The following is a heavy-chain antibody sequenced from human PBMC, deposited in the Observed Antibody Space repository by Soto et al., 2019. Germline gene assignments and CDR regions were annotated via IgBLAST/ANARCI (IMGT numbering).Heavy chain of an antibody. J-gene: IGHJ6*02. CDR3: ARENTIFGVPYYGMDV. CDR1: GFTFSSYS. CDR2: ISSSSSTI. D-gene: IGHD3-3*01. V-gene: IGHV3-48*02. Sequence: EVQLVESGGGLVQPRGSLRLSCAASGFTFSSYSMNWVRQAPGKGLEWVSYISSSSSTIYYADSVKGRFTISRDNAKNSLYLQMNSLRDEDTAVYYCARENTIFGVPYYGMDVWGQGTTVTVSS.